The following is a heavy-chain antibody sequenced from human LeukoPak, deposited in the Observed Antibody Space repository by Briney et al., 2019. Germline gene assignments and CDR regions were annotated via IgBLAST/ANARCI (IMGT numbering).Heavy chain of an antibody. D-gene: IGHD6-13*01. J-gene: IGHJ4*02. CDR2: ISSSSSTI. Sequence: GGSLRLSCAASGFTFSSYSMNWVRQAPGKGLEWVSYISSSSSTIYYADSVKGRFTISRDNAKNSLYPQMNSLRAEDTAVYYCARVDSSWSFDYWGQGTLVTVSS. CDR1: GFTFSSYS. V-gene: IGHV3-48*01. CDR3: ARVDSSWSFDY.